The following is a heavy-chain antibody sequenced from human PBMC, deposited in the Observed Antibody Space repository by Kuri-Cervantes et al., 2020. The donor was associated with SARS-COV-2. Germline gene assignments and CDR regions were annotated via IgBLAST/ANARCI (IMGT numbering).Heavy chain of an antibody. V-gene: IGHV1-3*01. CDR3: AKAVDRWIQLWLCAFDI. Sequence: ASVKVSCKASGYTFTSYAMHWVRQAPGQRLEWMGWINAGNGNTKYSQKFQGRVTITRDTSASTAYMELSSLRAEDTAVYYCAKAVDRWIQLWLCAFDIWGQGTMVTVSS. CDR1: GYTFTSYA. CDR2: INAGNGNT. J-gene: IGHJ3*02. D-gene: IGHD5-18*01.